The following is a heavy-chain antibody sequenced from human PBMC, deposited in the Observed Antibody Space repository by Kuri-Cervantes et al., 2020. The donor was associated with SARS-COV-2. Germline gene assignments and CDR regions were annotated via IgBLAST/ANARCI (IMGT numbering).Heavy chain of an antibody. D-gene: IGHD2-2*01. Sequence: LRLSCTVSGGSISSGGFYWSCIRQHPGKGLEWIAYIYYSGGTYYNPSLKSRVTISVDTSKNQFSLKLSSVTAADTAVYYCARRPDQINWYFDLWGRGTLVTVSS. V-gene: IGHV4-31*03. J-gene: IGHJ2*01. CDR1: GGSISSGGFY. CDR3: ARRPDQINWYFDL. CDR2: IYYSGGT.